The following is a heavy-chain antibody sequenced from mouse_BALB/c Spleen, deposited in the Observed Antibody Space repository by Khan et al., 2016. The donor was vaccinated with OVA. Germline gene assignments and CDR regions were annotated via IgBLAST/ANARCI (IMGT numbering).Heavy chain of an antibody. CDR1: GYTFTTAG. Sequence: QIQTVQFGPELQKPGETVRISCKASGYTFTTAGMQWVQKMPGKGLKWIGWINTHSGVPKYAEDFKGRFVFSLETSASTAYLQITNLKNEDTPKHFSARGEAAVYRNDGSAVKSWGQGTSVTVSS. CDR3: ARGEAAVYRNDGSAVKS. J-gene: IGHJ4*01. V-gene: IGHV9-4*02. CDR2: INTHSGVP. D-gene: IGHD2-12*01.